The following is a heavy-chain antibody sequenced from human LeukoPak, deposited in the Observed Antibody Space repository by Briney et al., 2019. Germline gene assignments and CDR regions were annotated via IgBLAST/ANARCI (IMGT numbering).Heavy chain of an antibody. D-gene: IGHD2-2*01. CDR1: GYTFTSYY. CDR2: INPSGGST. CDR3: ARGHPRIPANQQYCSSTSCPRQPDY. V-gene: IGHV1-46*01. Sequence: GASVKVSCKASGYTFTSYYMHWVRQAPGQGLEWMGIINPSGGSTSYAQKFQGRVTMTRDTSTSTVYMELSSLRSEDTAVYYCARGHPRIPANQQYCSSTSCPRQPDYWGQGTPVTVSS. J-gene: IGHJ4*02.